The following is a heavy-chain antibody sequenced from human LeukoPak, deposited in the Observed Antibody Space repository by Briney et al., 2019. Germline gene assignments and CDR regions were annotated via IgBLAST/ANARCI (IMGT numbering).Heavy chain of an antibody. CDR1: GGTFSSYA. Sequence: GASVKVSCKASGGTFSSYAISWVRQAPGQGLEWMGGIIPIFGTANYAQKFQGRVTITTDESTSTAYMELSSLRSEDTAVYYCATFGVVTPDGSYYFDYWGQGTLVTVSS. D-gene: IGHD3-3*01. CDR2: IIPIFGTA. CDR3: ATFGVVTPDGSYYFDY. V-gene: IGHV1-69*05. J-gene: IGHJ4*02.